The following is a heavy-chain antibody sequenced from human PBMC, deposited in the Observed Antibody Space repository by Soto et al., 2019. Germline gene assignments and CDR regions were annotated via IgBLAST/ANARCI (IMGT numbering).Heavy chain of an antibody. V-gene: IGHV4-39*01. CDR1: GGSISSSSYY. J-gene: IGHJ4*02. CDR2: LYWSGSP. Sequence: SETLSLTCTVSGGSISSSSYYWGWIRQPPGKGLEWVGSLYWSGSPNYNPSLKRRVTISVDTSKNQFSLKLSSVTAADTAVYYCARLGRNGDYERFIDYWGQGTLVTVSS. D-gene: IGHD4-17*01. CDR3: ARLGRNGDYERFIDY.